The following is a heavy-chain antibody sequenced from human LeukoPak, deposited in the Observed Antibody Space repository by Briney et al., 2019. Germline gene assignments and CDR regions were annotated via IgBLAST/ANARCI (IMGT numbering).Heavy chain of an antibody. CDR1: GGTFSSYA. CDR2: IIPILGIA. CDR3: ARDGRYDKIYYYYGMDV. Sequence: SVKVSCKASGGTFSSYAISWVRLAPGQGLEWMGRIIPILGIANYAQKFQGRVTITADKSTSTAYMELSSLRSEDTAVYYCARDGRYDKIYYYYGMDVWGQGTTVTVSS. V-gene: IGHV1-69*04. J-gene: IGHJ6*02. D-gene: IGHD5-12*01.